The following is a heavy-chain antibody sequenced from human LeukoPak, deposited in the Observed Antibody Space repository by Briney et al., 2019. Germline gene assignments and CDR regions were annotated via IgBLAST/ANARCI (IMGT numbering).Heavy chain of an antibody. D-gene: IGHD3-16*01. V-gene: IGHV1-24*01. CDR2: FDPEDGET. CDR1: GYTLTELS. Sequence: ASVKVSCKVSGYTLTELSMHWVRQAPGKGLEWMGGFDPEDGETIYAQKFQGRVTMTEDTSTDTAYMELSSLRSEDTAVYYCATYPPDVWGSLGGAFDIWGQGTMVTVSS. J-gene: IGHJ3*02. CDR3: ATYPPDVWGSLGGAFDI.